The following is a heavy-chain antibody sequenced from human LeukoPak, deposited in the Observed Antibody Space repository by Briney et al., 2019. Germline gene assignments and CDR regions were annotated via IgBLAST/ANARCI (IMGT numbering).Heavy chain of an antibody. CDR2: IHHSGCT. Sequence: ETLSLTCAVDGGSFSGYYWSWIRQPPGKGLEWIGEIHHSGCTNYSPSLKSRVTISVDTSKNQFSLRLSSVTAADTAVYYCARYTPKKMLNGLRTFDIWGQGTMVTVSS. V-gene: IGHV4-34*01. CDR1: GGSFSGYY. D-gene: IGHD5-12*01. CDR3: ARYTPKKMLNGLRTFDI. J-gene: IGHJ3*02.